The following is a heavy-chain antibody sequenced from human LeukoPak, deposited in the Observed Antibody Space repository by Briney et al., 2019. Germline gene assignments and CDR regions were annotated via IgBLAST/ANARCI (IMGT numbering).Heavy chain of an antibody. D-gene: IGHD2-15*01. CDR2: ISGSGDST. CDR1: GFTFSSYA. J-gene: IGHJ3*02. Sequence: PGGSLRLSCAASGFTFSSYAMSWVRQAPGKGLEWVSAISGSGDSTYYVYSVKGRFTISRDNSKNTLYLQMNSLRAEDTAVYYCALHCSGGNCYSIGGAFDIWGQGTMVTVSS. CDR3: ALHCSGGNCYSIGGAFDI. V-gene: IGHV3-23*01.